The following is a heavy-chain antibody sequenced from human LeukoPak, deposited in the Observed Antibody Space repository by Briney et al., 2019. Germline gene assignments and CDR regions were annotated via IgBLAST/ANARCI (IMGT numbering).Heavy chain of an antibody. J-gene: IGHJ1*01. Sequence: GGSLRLSCVASGFTLSSYAMSWVRQAPGKGLEWVSAVYASGDRTYYADSVKGRLTISRDNSENTLYLQMNNLRAEDTAAYYCAKIPSRYDTSGYSPAEYFQHWGQGTLVTVSS. CDR2: VYASGDRT. CDR1: GFTLSSYA. CDR3: AKIPSRYDTSGYSPAEYFQH. D-gene: IGHD3-22*01. V-gene: IGHV3-23*01.